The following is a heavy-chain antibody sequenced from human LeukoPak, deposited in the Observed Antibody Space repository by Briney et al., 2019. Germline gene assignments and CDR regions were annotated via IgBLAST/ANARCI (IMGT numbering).Heavy chain of an antibody. V-gene: IGHV3-11*01. D-gene: IGHD3-9*01. CDR3: ARSIGLTGGGVDV. CDR2: ITNGGSTI. CDR1: GFTFSDYN. Sequence: PGGPLRLSCAASGFTFSDYNMNWVRQAPGKGLEWVSYITNGGSTIHHADSVKGRFTISRDNAKKTLYLQMNSLRAEDTAVYYCARSIGLTGGGVDVSGQGTTVTVSS. J-gene: IGHJ6*02.